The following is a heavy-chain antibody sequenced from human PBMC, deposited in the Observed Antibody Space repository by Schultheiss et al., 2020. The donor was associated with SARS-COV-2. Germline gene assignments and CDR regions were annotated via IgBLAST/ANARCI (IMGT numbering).Heavy chain of an antibody. J-gene: IGHJ6*02. CDR2: IYYSGST. Sequence: SETLSLTCTVSGGSISSYYWSWIRQPPGKGLEWIGYIYYSGSTNYNPSLKSRVTISVDTSKNQFSLKLSSVTAADTAVYYCARDSGWYGHGMDVWGQGTTVTVSS. D-gene: IGHD6-13*01. CDR3: ARDSGWYGHGMDV. CDR1: GGSISSYY. V-gene: IGHV4-59*01.